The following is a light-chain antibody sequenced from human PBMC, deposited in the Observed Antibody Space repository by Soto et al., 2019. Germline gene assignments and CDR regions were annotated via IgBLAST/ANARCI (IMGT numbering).Light chain of an antibody. Sequence: IVLTQSPGTLSLSPGERATLSCRASQSVNSKVAWYQQKPGQAPRLLIFATSTRATGIPARFSGSGSGTEFTLTISSLQSEDSAVYYCQQYNNWPLTFGGGTKV. V-gene: IGKV3-15*01. CDR1: QSVNSK. J-gene: IGKJ4*01. CDR2: ATS. CDR3: QQYNNWPLT.